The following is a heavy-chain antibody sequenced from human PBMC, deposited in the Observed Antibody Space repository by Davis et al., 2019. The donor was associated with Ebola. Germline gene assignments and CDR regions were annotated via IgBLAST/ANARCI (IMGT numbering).Heavy chain of an antibody. Sequence: GESLKISCAASGFTFSHYWMHWVRQAPGKGLEWVSVIYSGGSTYYADSVKGRFTISRHSSENTVFLQMNSLRPDDTAVYYCARDPPQSGGYVWGQGTLVTVSS. V-gene: IGHV3-53*04. J-gene: IGHJ4*02. CDR3: ARDPPQSGGYV. CDR2: IYSGGST. CDR1: GFTFSHYW. D-gene: IGHD5-12*01.